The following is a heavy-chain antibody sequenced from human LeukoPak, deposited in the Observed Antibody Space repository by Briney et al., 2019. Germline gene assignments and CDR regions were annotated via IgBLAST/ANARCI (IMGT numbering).Heavy chain of an antibody. V-gene: IGHV3-23*01. CDR1: GFTFTTYA. Sequence: PGGSLRLSCAASGFTFTTYAMSWVRQAPGKGLEWVSAISNTGDSTYHADSVKGRFTISRDNSKNTLFLQMNSLRAEDTAVYYCAKDNDPRAYSAYDSYGYWGQGTLVTVSS. CDR3: AKDNDPRAYSAYDSYGY. CDR2: ISNTGDST. J-gene: IGHJ4*02. D-gene: IGHD5-12*01.